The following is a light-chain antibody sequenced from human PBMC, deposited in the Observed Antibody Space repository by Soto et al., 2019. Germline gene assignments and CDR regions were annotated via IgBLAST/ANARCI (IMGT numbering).Light chain of an antibody. CDR3: LQYYNCPRA. J-gene: IGKJ1*01. V-gene: IGKV1-6*01. CDR2: GAS. Sequence: AMQMTQAPSTLSASVGDKVTLTXXASQSVSSRLAGYQQKPGQAPRLLIYGASSLPSGIPSRFSGSGSGTDFTLTISSLQSEDFATYYCLQYYNCPRAFGQGTEVDIK. CDR1: QSVSSR.